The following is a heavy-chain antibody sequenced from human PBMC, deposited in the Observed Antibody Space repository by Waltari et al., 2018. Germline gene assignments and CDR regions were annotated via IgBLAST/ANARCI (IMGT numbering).Heavy chain of an antibody. D-gene: IGHD1-26*01. Sequence: QVQLVQSGAEVKKPGSSVKVSCKASGGTFSSYASSWVRQAPGQGLEWMGRIIPILGIANYAQKFQGRVTITADKSTSTAYMELSSLRSEDTAVYYCAREVGATDYYYYGMDVWGQGTTVTVSS. CDR1: GGTFSSYA. J-gene: IGHJ6*02. V-gene: IGHV1-69*09. CDR3: AREVGATDYYYYGMDV. CDR2: IIPILGIA.